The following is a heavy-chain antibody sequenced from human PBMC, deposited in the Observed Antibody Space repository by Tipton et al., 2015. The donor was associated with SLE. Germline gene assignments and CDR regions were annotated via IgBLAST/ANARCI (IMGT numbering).Heavy chain of an antibody. J-gene: IGHJ6*03. CDR1: GFTVSSSF. CDR3: AKGATGTYYYYYMDV. D-gene: IGHD1-1*01. V-gene: IGHV3-23*01. Sequence: GSLRLSCAASGFTVSSSFMNWVRQAPGKGLEWVSAISGSGSSTYYADSVKGRFTISRDNSKNTLYLQMNSLRAEDTAVYYCAKGATGTYYYYYMDVWGKGTTVTVSS. CDR2: ISGSGSST.